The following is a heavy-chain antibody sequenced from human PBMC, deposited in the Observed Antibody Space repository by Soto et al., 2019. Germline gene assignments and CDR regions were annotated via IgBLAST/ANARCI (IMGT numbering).Heavy chain of an antibody. Sequence: QVQLQESGPGLVKPSETLSLTCTVSGGSISSYYWSWIRQPPGKGLEWIGYIYYSGSTNYNPSLKSRVTISVDTSKNQSSLKLSSVTAADTAVYYCAREREDYDILTGYYKWFDPWGQGTLVTVSS. CDR3: AREREDYDILTGYYKWFDP. V-gene: IGHV4-59*01. CDR2: IYYSGST. J-gene: IGHJ5*02. D-gene: IGHD3-9*01. CDR1: GGSISSYY.